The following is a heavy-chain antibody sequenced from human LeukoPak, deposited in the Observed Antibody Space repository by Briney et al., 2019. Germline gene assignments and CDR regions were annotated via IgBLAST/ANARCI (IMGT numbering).Heavy chain of an antibody. D-gene: IGHD3-10*01. J-gene: IGHJ2*01. Sequence: GGSLRLSCAASGFTVSTKYMNWVRQAPGKGLEWVSILYSGSDTYYANSVKGRFTISRDSSKNILFLQMNDLRAEDTAVYYCARVGDHFHWYLDLWGRGTLVTVFS. CDR2: LYSGSDT. V-gene: IGHV3-53*01. CDR3: ARVGDHFHWYLDL. CDR1: GFTVSTKY.